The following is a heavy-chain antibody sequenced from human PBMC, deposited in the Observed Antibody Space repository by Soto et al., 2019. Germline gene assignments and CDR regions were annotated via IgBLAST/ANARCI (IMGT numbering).Heavy chain of an antibody. CDR1: GCTVSSYD. Sequence: EVQLAEAGGGMVHPVGSLRLSCVASGCTVSSYDMHWVRQAPGKGLEYVSSISSNGGTTYYGTSVKGRFTIARDNSKNTLYLQMGSLRAEDMAVYYCVRRVSGNYDYWGQGTLVTVSS. J-gene: IGHJ4*02. CDR3: VRRVSGNYDY. CDR2: ISSNGGTT. V-gene: IGHV3-64*01. D-gene: IGHD1-7*01.